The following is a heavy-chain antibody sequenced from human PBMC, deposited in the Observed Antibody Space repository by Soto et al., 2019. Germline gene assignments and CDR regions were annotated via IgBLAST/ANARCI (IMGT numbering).Heavy chain of an antibody. CDR3: AKDYGPYYYYYVDV. V-gene: IGHV3-23*01. J-gene: IGHJ6*03. Sequence: GGSLRLSCAASGFTFSSYAMSWVRQAPGKGLEWVSAISGSGGSTYYADSVKGRFTISRDNSKNTLYLQMNSLRAEDTAVYYCAKDYGPYYYYYVDVWGKGTTVTVSS. CDR2: ISGSGGST. CDR1: GFTFSSYA. D-gene: IGHD4-17*01.